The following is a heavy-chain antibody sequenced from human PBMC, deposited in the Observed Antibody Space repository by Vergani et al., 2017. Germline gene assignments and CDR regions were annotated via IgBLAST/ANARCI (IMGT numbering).Heavy chain of an antibody. D-gene: IGHD1-1*01. CDR2: INHSGST. CDR1: GGSFSGYY. J-gene: IGHJ6*03. Sequence: QVQLQQWGAGLLKPSETLSLTCAVYGGSFSGYYWSWIRQPPGKGLEWIGEINHSGSTNYNPSLKSRVTISVDTSKNQFSLKLSSVTAADTAVYYCARDPRSGYNWNDGGYYYYYMDVWGKGTTVTVSS. V-gene: IGHV4-34*01. CDR3: ARDPRSGYNWNDGGYYYYYMDV.